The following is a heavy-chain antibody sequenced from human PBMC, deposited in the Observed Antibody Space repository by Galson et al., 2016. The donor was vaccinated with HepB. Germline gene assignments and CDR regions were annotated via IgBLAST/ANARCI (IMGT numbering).Heavy chain of an antibody. Sequence: SLRLSCAASGFTFSSYGMHWVRQVPGKGLEWVAVIWYDGSNKYYAASVKGRFTISSDNSKNTLYLQMNSLRAEDTAVYYCARDREGIVVVVANLEYWGQGTLVTVSS. J-gene: IGHJ4*02. CDR3: ARDREGIVVVVANLEY. V-gene: IGHV3-33*01. D-gene: IGHD2-15*01. CDR2: IWYDGSNK. CDR1: GFTFSSYG.